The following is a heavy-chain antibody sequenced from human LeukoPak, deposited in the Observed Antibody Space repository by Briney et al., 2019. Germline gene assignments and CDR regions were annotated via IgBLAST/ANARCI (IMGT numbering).Heavy chain of an antibody. Sequence: GGSLRLSCAASGLTFSSYEMNWVRQAPGKGLEWVSYIGPSGVNIYYADSVRGRFTISRDNAKSSVYLQMNSLTAEDTAIYYCATLYGRDYRGQGTQVTVSS. J-gene: IGHJ4*02. CDR3: ATLYGRDY. CDR2: IGPSGVNI. D-gene: IGHD4-17*01. CDR1: GLTFSSYE. V-gene: IGHV3-48*03.